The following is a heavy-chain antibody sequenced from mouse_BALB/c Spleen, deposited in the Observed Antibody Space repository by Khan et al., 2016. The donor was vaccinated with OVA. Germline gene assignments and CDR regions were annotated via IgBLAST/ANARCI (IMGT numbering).Heavy chain of an antibody. CDR3: ARSRWLLPAMDY. CDR1: GYTFTNYG. CDR2: INTNTGEP. V-gene: IGHV9-3*02. D-gene: IGHD2-3*01. Sequence: QIQLVQSGPELKKPGETVKISCKASGYTFTNYGMNWVKQAPGKVLKWMGWINTNTGEPIYAEEFKGRFAFSLETSASTAYLQINNLKNEDTATYFCARSRWLLPAMDYWGQGTSVTVSS. J-gene: IGHJ4*01.